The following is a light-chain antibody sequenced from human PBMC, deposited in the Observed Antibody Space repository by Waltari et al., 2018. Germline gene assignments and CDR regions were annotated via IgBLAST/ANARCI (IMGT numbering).Light chain of an antibody. V-gene: IGKV3-20*01. CDR2: DAS. J-gene: IGKJ1*01. CDR3: QHYVRLPVT. Sequence: IVLTQSPGTLSLSPGDRATLSCGASQSVGRSLAWYQQKPGRAPRLLLYDASSRATGIPDRFSGSGCGTDFSLTISRLEPEDFAVYYCQHYVRLPVTFGQGTKVEIK. CDR1: QSVGRS.